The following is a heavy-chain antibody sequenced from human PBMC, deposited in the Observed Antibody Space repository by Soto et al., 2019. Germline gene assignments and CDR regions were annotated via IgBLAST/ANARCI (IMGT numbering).Heavy chain of an antibody. CDR3: AKVPNSGSYFYFDY. Sequence: PGGSLRLSCAASGFTFSSYAMGWVRQSPGGGLEWVSAISGSGGNTYYPDSVKGRFTISRDNSESTLCLQMNSLRAEDTALYYCAKVPNSGSYFYFDYWGLGTLVTVSS. D-gene: IGHD1-26*01. J-gene: IGHJ4*02. CDR1: GFTFSSYA. CDR2: ISGSGGNT. V-gene: IGHV3-23*01.